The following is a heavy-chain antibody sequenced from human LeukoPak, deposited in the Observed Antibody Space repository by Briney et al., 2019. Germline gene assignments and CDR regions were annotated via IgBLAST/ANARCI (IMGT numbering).Heavy chain of an antibody. V-gene: IGHV4-30-2*01. CDR1: GGSISSGAYY. Sequence: SETLSLTCAVSGGSISSGAYYWSWIRQPPGKGLEWIGNIYPSGSTYYNPSLKSRVTISVDRSKNQFSLKLTSVTAADTAVYYCASKIDAFDIWGQGTMVIVSS. J-gene: IGHJ3*02. CDR2: IYPSGST. CDR3: ASKIDAFDI.